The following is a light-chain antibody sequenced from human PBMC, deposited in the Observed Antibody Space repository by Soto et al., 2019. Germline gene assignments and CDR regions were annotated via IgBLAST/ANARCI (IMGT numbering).Light chain of an antibody. J-gene: IGLJ1*01. CDR1: SSNIGAGFD. V-gene: IGLV1-40*01. CDR3: QSYDSSLSGSKV. CDR2: DNT. Sequence: QSVLTQPPSVSGAPGQRVTISCTGTSSNIGAGFDVHWYQQFPGTAPKVLIYDNTNRPPAVPDRFSASKSGTSASLAISGLQAEDEADYYCQSYDSSLSGSKVFGTGTNVTVL.